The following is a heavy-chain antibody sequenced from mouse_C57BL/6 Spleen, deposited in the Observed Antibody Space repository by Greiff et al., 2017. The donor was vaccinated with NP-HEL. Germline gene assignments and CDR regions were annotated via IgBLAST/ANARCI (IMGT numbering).Heavy chain of an antibody. CDR1: GYTFTDYN. CDR2: INPNNGGT. V-gene: IGHV1-18*01. J-gene: IGHJ4*01. CDR3: AREELTLYYAMDY. D-gene: IGHD1-1*01. Sequence: EVQLQQSGPELVKPGASVKIPCKASGYTFTDYNMDWVKQSHGKSLEWIGDINPNNGGTIYNQKFKGKATLTVDKSSSTDYMELRSLTSEDTAVYYCAREELTLYYAMDYWGQGTSVTVSS.